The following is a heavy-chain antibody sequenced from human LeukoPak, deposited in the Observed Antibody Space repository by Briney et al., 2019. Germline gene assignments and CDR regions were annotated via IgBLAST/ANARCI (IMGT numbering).Heavy chain of an antibody. Sequence: KPSETLSLTCTVSGGSISSSSYYWGWLRQPPGKGLEWIGSIYYSGSTYYNPSLKSRVTISVDTSKNQFSLKLSSVTAADTAVYYCARGAGGATEVYYFDYWGQGTLVTVSS. D-gene: IGHD1-26*01. V-gene: IGHV4-39*07. CDR3: ARGAGGATEVYYFDY. J-gene: IGHJ4*02. CDR1: GGSISSSSYY. CDR2: IYYSGST.